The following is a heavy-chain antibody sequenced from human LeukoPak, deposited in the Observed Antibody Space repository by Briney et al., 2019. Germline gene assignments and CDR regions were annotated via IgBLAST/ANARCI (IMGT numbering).Heavy chain of an antibody. CDR1: GFTFSSYG. Sequence: GGSLRLSCAASGFTFSSYGVHWVRQAPGKGLEWVAVISYDGSNKYYADSVKGRFTISRDNSKNTLYLQMNSLRAEDTAVYYCAKGFRHIVVVPAAPDYWGQGTLVTVSS. J-gene: IGHJ4*02. CDR3: AKGFRHIVVVPAAPDY. CDR2: ISYDGSNK. D-gene: IGHD2-2*01. V-gene: IGHV3-30*18.